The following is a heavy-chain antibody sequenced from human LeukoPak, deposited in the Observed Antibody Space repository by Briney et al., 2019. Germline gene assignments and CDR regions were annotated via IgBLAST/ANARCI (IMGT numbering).Heavy chain of an antibody. J-gene: IGHJ4*02. Sequence: GGSLRLSCAASGFTFSSYAMSWVRQAPGKGLEWVSAISGGGGSTYYADSVKGRFTISRDNSKNTLYLQMNSLRAEDTAVYYCAKSLVVVPAANPRAYFDYWGQGTLVTVSS. V-gene: IGHV3-23*01. CDR1: GFTFSSYA. D-gene: IGHD2-2*01. CDR2: ISGGGGST. CDR3: AKSLVVVPAANPRAYFDY.